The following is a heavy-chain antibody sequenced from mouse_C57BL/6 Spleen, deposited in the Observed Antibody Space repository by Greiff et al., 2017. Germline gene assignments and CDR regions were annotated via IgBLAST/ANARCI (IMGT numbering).Heavy chain of an antibody. D-gene: IGHD3-2*02. CDR2: IRRKSSNYAT. Sequence: EVKLVESGGGLVQPKGSLKLSCAASGFTFNTYAMHWVRQAPGKGLEWVARIRRKSSNYATYYADSVKDRFTISRDDSQSMLDLQMNNLKTEDTAMYYCVGDDSSGYSAGFAYWGQGTLVTVSA. V-gene: IGHV10-3*01. J-gene: IGHJ3*01. CDR1: GFTFNTYA. CDR3: VGDDSSGYSAGFAY.